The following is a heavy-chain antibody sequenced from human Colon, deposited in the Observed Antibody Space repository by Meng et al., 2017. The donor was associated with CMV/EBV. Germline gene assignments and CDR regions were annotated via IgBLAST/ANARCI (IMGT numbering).Heavy chain of an antibody. CDR3: VRDPDLAGGIY. V-gene: IGHV3-74*01. Sequence: LSCAASGFNFSSYWMHWVRQAPGKGLVWVSRITSDGSDTNYADSVKGRFTISRDNAKNTVYLQMNSLRAEDTAVYYCVRDPDLAGGIYWGQGTLVTVSS. D-gene: IGHD6-19*01. CDR2: ITSDGSDT. CDR1: GFNFSSYW. J-gene: IGHJ4*02.